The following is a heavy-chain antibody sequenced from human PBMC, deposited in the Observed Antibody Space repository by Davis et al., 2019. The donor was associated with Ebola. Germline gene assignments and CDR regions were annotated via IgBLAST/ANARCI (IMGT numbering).Heavy chain of an antibody. CDR1: GGSFSSYY. V-gene: IGHV4-34*01. CDR2: IYYSGST. J-gene: IGHJ5*02. CDR3: ARGYANWFDP. Sequence: SETLSLTCAVYGGSFSSYYWGWIRQPPGKGLEWIGSIYYSGSTYYNPSLKSRVTISVDTSKNQFSLKLSSVTAADTAVYYCARGYANWFDPWGQGTLVTVSS. D-gene: IGHD2-2*01.